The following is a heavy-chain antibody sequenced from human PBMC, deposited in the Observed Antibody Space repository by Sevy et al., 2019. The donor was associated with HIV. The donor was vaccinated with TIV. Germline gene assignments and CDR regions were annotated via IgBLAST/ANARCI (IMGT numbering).Heavy chain of an antibody. CDR1: GFTFSSYA. J-gene: IGHJ6*02. CDR3: AKAPPTRPTTAAGRDDGMDV. Sequence: GGSLRLSCAASGFTFSSYAMSWVRQAPGKGLEWVSAISGSGGSTYYADSVKGRFTISRDNSKNTLYLQMNSLRAEDTAVYYCAKAPPTRPTTAAGRDDGMDVWGQGTTVTVSS. D-gene: IGHD6-13*01. CDR2: ISGSGGST. V-gene: IGHV3-23*01.